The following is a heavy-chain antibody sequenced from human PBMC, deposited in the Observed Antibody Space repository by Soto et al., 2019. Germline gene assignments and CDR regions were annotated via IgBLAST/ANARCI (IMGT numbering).Heavy chain of an antibody. Sequence: ASVKVSCKASGYTFTSYGISWVRQAPGQGLEWMGWISAYNGNTNYAQKLQGRVTMTTDTSTSTAYMELRSLRSDDTAVYYCARDPPYCSSTSCYGDYWGQGTXVTVSS. CDR1: GYTFTSYG. CDR3: ARDPPYCSSTSCYGDY. J-gene: IGHJ4*02. V-gene: IGHV1-18*01. D-gene: IGHD2-2*01. CDR2: ISAYNGNT.